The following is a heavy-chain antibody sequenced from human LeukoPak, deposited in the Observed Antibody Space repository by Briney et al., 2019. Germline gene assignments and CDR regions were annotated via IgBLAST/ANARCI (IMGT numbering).Heavy chain of an antibody. CDR1: GGSFSGYY. J-gene: IGHJ6*02. CDR2: INHSGST. Sequence: SETLSLTCAVYGGSFSGYYWSWIRQPPGKGLEWIGEINHSGSTNYNPSLKSRVTISVDTSKNQFSLKLSSVTAADTAVYYCARGRGWYGGNSRTAYYYYGMDVWGQGTTVTVSS. CDR3: ARGRGWYGGNSRTAYYYYGMDV. V-gene: IGHV4-34*01. D-gene: IGHD6-19*01.